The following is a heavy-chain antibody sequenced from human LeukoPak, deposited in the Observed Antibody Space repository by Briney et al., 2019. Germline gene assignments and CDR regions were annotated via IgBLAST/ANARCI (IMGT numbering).Heavy chain of an antibody. CDR3: ARLQVGATTNDAFDI. Sequence: SETLSLTCSISGDSISTYYWSWIRQTPGKGLEWIGYIYYSGDANYNPSLKSRVTISVDTSKNQFSLKLISVTAADTAVYYCARLQVGATTNDAFDIWGQGTMVTVSS. CDR1: GDSISTYY. J-gene: IGHJ3*02. D-gene: IGHD1-26*01. CDR2: IYYSGDA. V-gene: IGHV4-59*12.